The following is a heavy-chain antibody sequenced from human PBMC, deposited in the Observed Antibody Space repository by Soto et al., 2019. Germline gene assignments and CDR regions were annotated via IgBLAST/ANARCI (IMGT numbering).Heavy chain of an antibody. CDR2: IYHSGST. V-gene: IGHV4-4*02. Sequence: QVQLQESGPGLVKPSGTLSLTCAVSSGSISSSNWWSWVSQTTGKVLDWIGEIYHSGSTNYNPSLKSRVNTSADKSKNQFSLHPRSLTAADTAVYYRAGRICVCYSSTRWFHDAFDIWGQGPKVTASP. D-gene: IGHD2-2*01. CDR3: AGRICVCYSSTRWFHDAFDI. CDR1: SGSISSSNW. J-gene: IGHJ3*02.